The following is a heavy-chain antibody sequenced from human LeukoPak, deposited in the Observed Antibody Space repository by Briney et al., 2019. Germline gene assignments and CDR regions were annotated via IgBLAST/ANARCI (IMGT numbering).Heavy chain of an antibody. CDR1: GFTFSSFA. V-gene: IGHV3-23*01. J-gene: IGHJ4*02. Sequence: GGSLRLSCAASGFTFSSFAMTWVRQAPGEGLEWLSTISGSGGSTYYADSVKGRFTISRDNSKNTLYVQMKSLRAEDTAVYYCAKARSSTVTTSFDYWGQGTLVTVSS. D-gene: IGHD4-17*01. CDR3: AKARSSTVTTSFDY. CDR2: ISGSGGST.